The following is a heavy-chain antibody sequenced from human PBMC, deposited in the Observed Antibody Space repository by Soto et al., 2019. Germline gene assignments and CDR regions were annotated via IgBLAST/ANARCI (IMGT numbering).Heavy chain of an antibody. V-gene: IGHV1-3*01. Sequence: QVQLVQSGAEVKKPGASVKVSCKASGYTFTSYAMHWVRKAPGQRLEWMGWINAGNGNTKYSQKFQGRVTITRDTSASTAYMELSSLRSEDTAVYYCAREAPTTGTTFDYYYMDVWGKGTTVTVSS. CDR1: GYTFTSYA. CDR3: AREAPTTGTTFDYYYMDV. J-gene: IGHJ6*03. CDR2: INAGNGNT. D-gene: IGHD1-7*01.